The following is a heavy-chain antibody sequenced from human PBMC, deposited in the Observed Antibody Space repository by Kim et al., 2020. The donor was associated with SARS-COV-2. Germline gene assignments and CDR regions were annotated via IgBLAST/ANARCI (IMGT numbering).Heavy chain of an antibody. V-gene: IGHV4-59*08. D-gene: IGHD3-16*01. J-gene: IGHJ6*02. CDR3: ARQGANYYYGMDV. Sequence: NPPIQRRVTISVDTSKNQFSLHLTPVTAADTAVYYCARQGANYYYGMDVWGQGTTVTVSS.